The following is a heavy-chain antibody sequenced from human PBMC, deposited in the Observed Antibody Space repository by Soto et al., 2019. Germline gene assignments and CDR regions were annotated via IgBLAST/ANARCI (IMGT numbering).Heavy chain of an antibody. V-gene: IGHV1-69*01. J-gene: IGHJ6*02. D-gene: IGHD6-19*01. CDR2: IIPIFGTA. CDR3: AKVRYSSPMGYYYGMDV. Sequence: QAQLEQSGGEVKKPGSSVKVSCKASRVAFSKFIVTWVRQAPGLGLEWVGGIIPIFGTANYAQKFQGRVTITADESTSTSYIEVNNLRSEDTAVYYCAKVRYSSPMGYYYGMDVRGQGTTVTVSS. CDR1: RVAFSKFI.